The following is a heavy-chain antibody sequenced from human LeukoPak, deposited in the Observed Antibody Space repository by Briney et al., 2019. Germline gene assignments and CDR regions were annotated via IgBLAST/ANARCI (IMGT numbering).Heavy chain of an antibody. CDR3: AKDGAVVVPAAILVPAPDY. V-gene: IGHV3-23*01. CDR1: GFTFSSYA. D-gene: IGHD2-2*01. CDR2: ISGSGGST. J-gene: IGHJ4*02. Sequence: GGSLRLSCAASGFTFSSYAMSWVRQAPGKGLEWVSAISGSGGSTYYADSVKGRSTISRDNSKNTLYLQMNSLRAEDTAVYYCAKDGAVVVPAAILVPAPDYWGQGTLVTVSS.